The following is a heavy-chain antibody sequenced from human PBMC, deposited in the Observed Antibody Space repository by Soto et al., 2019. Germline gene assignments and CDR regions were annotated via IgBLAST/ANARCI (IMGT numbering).Heavy chain of an antibody. CDR2: ISYDGRNK. CDR1: GFTFSSYT. D-gene: IGHD6-13*01. Sequence: GGSLRLSCEASGFTFSSYTMHWVRQAPGKGLEWVALISYDGRNKYYADSVRGRFTVSRDDSRNTLYLQVTSLRVEDTAVYHCARAISSSWYAGYWGQGTLVTVSS. CDR3: ARAISSSWYAGY. J-gene: IGHJ4*02. V-gene: IGHV3-30*04.